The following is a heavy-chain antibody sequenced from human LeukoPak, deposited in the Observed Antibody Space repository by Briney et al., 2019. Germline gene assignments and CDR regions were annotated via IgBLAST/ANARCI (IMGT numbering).Heavy chain of an antibody. CDR2: ISGSGGST. CDR1: GFTFSSYG. Sequence: GGTLRLSCAASGFTFSSYGMSWVRQAPGKGLEWVSAISGSGGSTYYADSVKGRFTISRDNSKNTPYLQMNSLRAEDTAVYYCVPRKEWSCYMDVWGKGTTVTVSS. J-gene: IGHJ6*03. D-gene: IGHD3-3*01. CDR3: VPRKEWSCYMDV. V-gene: IGHV3-23*01.